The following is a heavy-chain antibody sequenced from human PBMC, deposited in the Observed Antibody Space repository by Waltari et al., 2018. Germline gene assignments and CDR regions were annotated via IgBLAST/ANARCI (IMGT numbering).Heavy chain of an antibody. CDR1: GGPFSSYA. Sequence: QVQLVQSGAEVKKPGASVKVSCKVSGGPFSSYAISWVRQAPGQGLEWMGGIIPIFGTANYAQKFQGRVTITADESTSTAYMELSSLRSEDTAVYYCARDSSSLFDYWGQGTLVTISS. V-gene: IGHV1-69*13. D-gene: IGHD6-13*01. CDR2: IIPIFGTA. CDR3: ARDSSSLFDY. J-gene: IGHJ4*02.